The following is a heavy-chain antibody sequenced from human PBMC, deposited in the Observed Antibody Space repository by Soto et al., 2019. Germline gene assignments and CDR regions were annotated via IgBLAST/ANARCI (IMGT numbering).Heavy chain of an antibody. D-gene: IGHD6-13*01. CDR3: ARETSSSSWYLDY. CDR2: INAGNGNT. Sequence: QVQLVQSGAEVKKPGASVKVSCKASGYTFTSYAMHWVRQAPGQRLEWMGWINAGNGNTKYSQKFQGRVTITRDSSASTAYMELSSLRSEDTAVYYCARETSSSSWYLDYWGQGTLVTVSS. J-gene: IGHJ4*02. CDR1: GYTFTSYA. V-gene: IGHV1-3*01.